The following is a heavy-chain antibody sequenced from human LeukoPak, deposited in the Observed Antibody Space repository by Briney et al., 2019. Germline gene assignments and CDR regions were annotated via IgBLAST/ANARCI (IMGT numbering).Heavy chain of an antibody. J-gene: IGHJ4*02. CDR3: ARDFTGESGYSGY. CDR1: EFTFSSYT. CDR2: ISPTGRST. D-gene: IGHD3-22*01. Sequence: GGPLRLSFAASEFTFSSYTMNGFRQAPAKGRNWFSSISPTGRSTWHADSVKGRFTISRDNAKDSLYLQMSSLRAEDTAMYFCARDFTGESGYSGYWGQGTLVTVYS. V-gene: IGHV3-21*06.